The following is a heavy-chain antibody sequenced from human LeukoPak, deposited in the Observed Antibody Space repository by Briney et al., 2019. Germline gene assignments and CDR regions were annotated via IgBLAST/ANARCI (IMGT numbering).Heavy chain of an antibody. CDR1: RFALSQSW. CDR3: TTSGWFDH. D-gene: IGHD1-26*01. CDR2: IKSESDGGTT. Sequence: GGSLRLSCVASRFALSQSWMSWLRQSRVKALEWVVRIKSESDGGTTDYAAPVKARFTISQDDSKNTLLLQMKRLQTEDTAVYYCTTSGWFDHWGQGTLVTVSS. V-gene: IGHV3-15*01. J-gene: IGHJ5*02.